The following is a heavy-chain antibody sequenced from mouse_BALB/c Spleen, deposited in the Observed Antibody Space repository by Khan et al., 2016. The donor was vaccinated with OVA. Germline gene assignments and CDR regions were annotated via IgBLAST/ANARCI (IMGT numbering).Heavy chain of an antibody. Sequence: VQLQQSGPELVKPGASVKIPCKASGYPFTDYNMDWVKQSHGKSLEWIGDITPNNGGTIYNQKFKGKATLTVDKSSSTAYMELRSLTSEDTAVYYWARGGVGSPFAYWGQGTLVTVSA. J-gene: IGHJ3*01. V-gene: IGHV1-18*01. CDR2: ITPNNGGT. CDR1: GYPFTDYN. CDR3: ARGGVGSPFAY. D-gene: IGHD1-1*01.